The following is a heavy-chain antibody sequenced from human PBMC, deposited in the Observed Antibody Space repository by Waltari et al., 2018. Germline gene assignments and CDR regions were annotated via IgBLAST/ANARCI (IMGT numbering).Heavy chain of an antibody. CDR1: GGSISSGDYS. Sequence: QLLLQESGSGLVKPSQTLSLTCAVSGGSISSGDYSWNWIRQPPGKGLEWIGDIYQSGGTYYTPSLKSRLTMSVDRSKNQLSLRLSSVTAADTAVYFCARETVPPGTGSYFDCWGQGTLVTVSS. D-gene: IGHD6-13*01. J-gene: IGHJ4*02. CDR3: ARETVPPGTGSYFDC. CDR2: IYQSGGT. V-gene: IGHV4-30-2*01.